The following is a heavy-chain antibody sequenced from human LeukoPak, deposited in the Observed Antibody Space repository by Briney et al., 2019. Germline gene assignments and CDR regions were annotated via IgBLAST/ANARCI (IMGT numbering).Heavy chain of an antibody. Sequence: SETLSLTCIVSGGSISSSTYFWGWIRQPPGKGLEWIGIISYNGTTYYNPSLKRRVTISVDTSKNQFSLKLSSVTAADTAVYYCARRPPGTRPNWFDPWGQGTLVTVSS. J-gene: IGHJ5*02. V-gene: IGHV4-39*07. CDR2: ISYNGTT. CDR3: ARRPPGTRPNWFDP. D-gene: IGHD1-1*01. CDR1: GGSISSSTYF.